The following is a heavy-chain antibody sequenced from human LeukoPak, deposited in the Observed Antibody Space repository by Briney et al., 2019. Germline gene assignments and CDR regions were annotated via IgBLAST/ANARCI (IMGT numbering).Heavy chain of an antibody. CDR3: AGGQWLVWGVY. V-gene: IGHV4-59*02. Sequence: SETLSLTCTVSGDSVSSYYWSWIRQPPGKGLEWIGYIYYSGSTNYNPSLKSRVTISVDTSKNQLSLKLSSVTVADTAVYYCAGGQWLVWGVYWGPGTLVTVSS. CDR2: IYYSGST. D-gene: IGHD6-19*01. CDR1: GDSVSSYY. J-gene: IGHJ4*02.